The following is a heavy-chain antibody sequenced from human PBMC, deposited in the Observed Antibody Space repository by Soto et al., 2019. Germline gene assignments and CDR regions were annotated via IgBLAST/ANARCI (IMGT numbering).Heavy chain of an antibody. J-gene: IGHJ3*02. CDR3: ARAKMYCSSTSCHSPMDAFDI. CDR2: ISYDGSNK. CDR1: GFTFSSYA. Sequence: QVQLVESGGGVVQPGRSLRLSCAASGFTFSSYAMHWVRQAPGKGLEWVAVISYDGSNKYYADSVKGRFTISRDNSKNTLYLQMNSLRAEDTAVYYCARAKMYCSSTSCHSPMDAFDIWGQGTMVTVSS. D-gene: IGHD2-2*01. V-gene: IGHV3-30-3*01.